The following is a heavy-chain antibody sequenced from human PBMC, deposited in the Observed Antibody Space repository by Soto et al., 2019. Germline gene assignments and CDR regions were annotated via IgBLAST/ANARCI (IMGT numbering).Heavy chain of an antibody. J-gene: IGHJ4*02. CDR3: ATALVAARLFDY. V-gene: IGHV1-24*01. D-gene: IGHD6-6*01. CDR2: FDPEDGET. Sequence: ASVKVSCKVSGYTLTELSMHWVRQAPGKGLEWMGGFDPEDGETIYARKFQGRVTMTEDTSTDTAYMELSSLRSEDKAVYYCATALVAARLFDYWGQGTLVTVSS. CDR1: GYTLTELS.